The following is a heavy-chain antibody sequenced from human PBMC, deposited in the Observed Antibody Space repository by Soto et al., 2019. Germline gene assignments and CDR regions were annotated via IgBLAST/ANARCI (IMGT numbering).Heavy chain of an antibody. J-gene: IGHJ4*02. CDR1: GGSVGSGSYY. V-gene: IGHV4-61*01. D-gene: IGHD3-22*01. CDR2: IYFSGTT. Sequence: SETLSLTCTVSGGSVGSGSYYWSWIRQPPGKGLEWIGYIYFSGTTNYNPSLKSRVTISLDTSKNQFSLKLTSVTAADTAVYYCAREPVLSVYYHFDQWGQGTLVTVSS. CDR3: AREPVLSVYYHFDQ.